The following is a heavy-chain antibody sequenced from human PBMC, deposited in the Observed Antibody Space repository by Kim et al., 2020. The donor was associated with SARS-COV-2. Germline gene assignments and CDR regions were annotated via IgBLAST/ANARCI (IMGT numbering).Heavy chain of an antibody. CDR1: GGSFSGYY. CDR3: ARNSNDYGEGY. V-gene: IGHV4-34*01. J-gene: IGHJ4*02. Sequence: SETLSLTCAVYGGSFSGYYWSWIRQPPGKGLEWIGEINHSGSTNYNPSLKSRVTISVDTSKNQFSLKLSSVTAADTAVYYCARNSNDYGEGYWGQGTLVTVSS. CDR2: INHSGST. D-gene: IGHD4-17*01.